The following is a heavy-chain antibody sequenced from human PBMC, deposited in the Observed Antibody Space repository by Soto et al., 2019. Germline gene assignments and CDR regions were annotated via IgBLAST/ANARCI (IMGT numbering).Heavy chain of an antibody. V-gene: IGHV6-1*01. CDR2: AYYRSKWYI. D-gene: IGHD6-19*01. CDR3: VRSRVFIAVTSVTNYYYYYGMDV. J-gene: IGHJ6*02. Sequence: SQTLSLTCAISGDSVSSDSAAWNWIRQSPSRGLEWLGRAYYRSKWYIEYAPSVNSRITINPDTSKNQLSLQLISVNPEDTAVYYCVRSRVFIAVTSVTNYYYYYGMDVWGQGTTVTVSS. CDR1: GDSVSSDSAA.